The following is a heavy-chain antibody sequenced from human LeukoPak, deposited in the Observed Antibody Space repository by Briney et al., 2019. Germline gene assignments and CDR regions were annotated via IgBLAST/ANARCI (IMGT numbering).Heavy chain of an antibody. CDR3: ARTVGATKGDFDY. V-gene: IGHV1-2*02. J-gene: IGHJ4*02. D-gene: IGHD1-26*01. CDR1: GYTFTDYY. Sequence: ASVKVSCKASGYTFTDYYLHWVRQAPGQGLEWMGWINPNSGGTNYAQKLQGRVTMTTDTSTSTAYMELRSLRSDDTAVYYCARTVGATKGDFDYWGQGTLVTVSS. CDR2: INPNSGGT.